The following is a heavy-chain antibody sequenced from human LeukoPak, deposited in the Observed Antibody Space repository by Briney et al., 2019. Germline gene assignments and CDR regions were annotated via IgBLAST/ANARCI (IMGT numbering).Heavy chain of an antibody. CDR1: GGSISSGGYY. D-gene: IGHD2-15*01. V-gene: IGHV4-31*03. Sequence: SQTLSLTCTVSGGSISSGGYYWSWIRQHPGKGLEWIGYIYYSGSTYYNPSLKSRVTISVDTSKNQFSLKLSSVTAADTAVYYCARDFADCSGGSCRPPYCYYGMDVWGQGTTVTVSS. J-gene: IGHJ6*02. CDR2: IYYSGST. CDR3: ARDFADCSGGSCRPPYCYYGMDV.